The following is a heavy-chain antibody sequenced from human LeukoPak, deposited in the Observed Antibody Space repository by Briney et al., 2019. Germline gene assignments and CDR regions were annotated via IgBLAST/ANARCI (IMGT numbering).Heavy chain of an antibody. CDR3: ARDGDPNTATLDY. J-gene: IGHJ4*02. CDR2: IIPTFGTA. Sequence: SVKVSCKASGGTFSSYAISWVRQAPGQGLEWMGRIIPTFGTANYAQKFQGRVTITTDESTSTAYMELSSLRSEDTAVYYCARDGDPNTATLDYWGQGTLVTVSS. CDR1: GGTFSSYA. V-gene: IGHV1-69*05. D-gene: IGHD5-18*01.